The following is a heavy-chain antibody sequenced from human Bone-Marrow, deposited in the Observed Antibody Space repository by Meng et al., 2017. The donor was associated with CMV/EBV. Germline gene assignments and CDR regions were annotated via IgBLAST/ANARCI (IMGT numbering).Heavy chain of an antibody. D-gene: IGHD3-22*01. CDR1: NY. CDR2: TRNKANRYTT. CDR3: ARDRPKNYYDSSVDNWFDP. V-gene: IGHV3-72*01. Sequence: NYRDWASKDPGKGLERVGSTRNKANRYTTEYATYVKGRFNISRDDSKNSLYLQMNSLKTEDTAVYYCARDRPKNYYDSSVDNWFDPWGLGTLVTVSS. J-gene: IGHJ5*02.